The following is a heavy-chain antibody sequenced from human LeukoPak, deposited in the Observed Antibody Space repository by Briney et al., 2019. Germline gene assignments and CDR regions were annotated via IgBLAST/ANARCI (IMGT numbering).Heavy chain of an antibody. CDR3: AGKPRYCTNGVCTDY. J-gene: IGHJ4*02. Sequence: SEALSLTCTVSGGSISSGSYYWSWIRQPAGKGLEWIGRIYTSGGTNYNPSLKSRVTISVDTSKNQFSLKLSSVTAADTAVYYCAGKPRYCTNGVCTDYWGQGTLVTVSS. CDR2: IYTSGGT. V-gene: IGHV4-61*02. CDR1: GGSISSGSYY. D-gene: IGHD2-8*01.